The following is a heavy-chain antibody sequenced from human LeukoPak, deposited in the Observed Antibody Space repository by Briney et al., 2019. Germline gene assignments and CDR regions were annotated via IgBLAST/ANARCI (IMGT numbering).Heavy chain of an antibody. CDR1: GFTFSSYA. CDR2: ISYDGSNK. J-gene: IGHJ6*02. CDR3: ARGGKKYDFWSGYYLYYYYGMDV. V-gene: IGHV3-30*04. D-gene: IGHD3-3*01. Sequence: PGRSLRLSCAASGFTFSSYAMHWVRQAPGKGLEWVAVISYDGSNKYYADSVKGRFTISRDNSKNTLYLQMNSLRAEDTAVYYCARGGKKYDFWSGYYLYYYYGMDVWGQGTTVTVSS.